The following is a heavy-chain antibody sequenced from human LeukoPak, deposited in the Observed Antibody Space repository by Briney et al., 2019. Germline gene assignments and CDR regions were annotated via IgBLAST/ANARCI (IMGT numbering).Heavy chain of an antibody. D-gene: IGHD4-23*01. CDR3: VLGDGKD. Sequence: GGSLRLSCAASGFTFSRTWMSWARQAPGKGREWVANIHEDGSEKYYVESVKGRFTVSRDNAKNSLNLQMSSMRAEDTAVYYCVLGDGKDWGQGTLVTVSS. V-gene: IGHV3-7*03. J-gene: IGHJ4*02. CDR2: IHEDGSEK. CDR1: GFTFSRTW.